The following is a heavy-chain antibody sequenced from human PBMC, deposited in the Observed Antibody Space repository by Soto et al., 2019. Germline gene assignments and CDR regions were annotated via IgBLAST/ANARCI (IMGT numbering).Heavy chain of an antibody. CDR3: ARGYYDFWSGYYKAHYYYGMDV. V-gene: IGHV4-34*01. J-gene: IGHJ6*02. CDR2: INHSGST. D-gene: IGHD3-3*01. CDR1: GGSFSVYY. Sequence: SETLSLTCAVYGGSFSVYYWSWIRQPPGKGLEWIGEINHSGSTNYNPSLKSRVTISVDTSKNQFSLKLSSVTAADTAVYYCARGYYDFWSGYYKAHYYYGMDVWGQGTTVTVSS.